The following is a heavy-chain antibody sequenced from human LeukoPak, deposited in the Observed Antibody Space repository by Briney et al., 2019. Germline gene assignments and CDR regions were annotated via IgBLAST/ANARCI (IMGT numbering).Heavy chain of an antibody. V-gene: IGHV1-18*01. Sequence: ASVKVSFKASGYTFTSYGISWVRQAPGQGLEWMGWISAYNGETNHAQKLQGRVTVTTDTSTSAAYMELRSLRSDDTAVYYCARVEHSRSSFDYWGQGTLVTVSS. CDR3: ARVEHSRSSFDY. J-gene: IGHJ4*02. CDR2: ISAYNGET. CDR1: GYTFTSYG. D-gene: IGHD6-6*01.